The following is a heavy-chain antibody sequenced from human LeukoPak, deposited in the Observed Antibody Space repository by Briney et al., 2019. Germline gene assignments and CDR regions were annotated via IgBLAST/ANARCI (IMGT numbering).Heavy chain of an antibody. CDR3: TTEGGSGYYGDY. D-gene: IGHD3-22*01. J-gene: IGHJ4*02. CDR1: GFTFSNAW. V-gene: IGHV3-15*01. CDR2: IKSKTDGGTT. Sequence: AGSLRLSCAASGFTFSNAWMSWVRQAPGKGLEWVGRIKSKTDGGTTDYAAPVQGRFTISRDDSKNTLFLQMNSLKTEDTAVYYCTTEGGSGYYGDYWGQGTVVTVSS.